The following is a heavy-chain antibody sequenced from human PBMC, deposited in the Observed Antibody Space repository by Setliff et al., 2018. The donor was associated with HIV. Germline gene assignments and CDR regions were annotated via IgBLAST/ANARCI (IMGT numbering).Heavy chain of an antibody. CDR3: ARSTYYYGSGKGSGWFDP. V-gene: IGHV4-38-2*02. CDR1: GYSISSVSY. Sequence: PSETLSLTCTVSGYSISSVSYWGWIRQPPGKGLEWIGSIYHSGTTYYNPSLKSRVTISIDRSKNQFSLKLSTVTAADTAVYYCARSTYYYGSGKGSGWFDPWGQGTLVTVSS. D-gene: IGHD3-10*01. CDR2: IYHSGTT. J-gene: IGHJ5*02.